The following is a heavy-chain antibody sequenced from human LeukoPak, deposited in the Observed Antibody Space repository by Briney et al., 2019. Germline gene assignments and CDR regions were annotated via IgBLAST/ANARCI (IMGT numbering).Heavy chain of an antibody. CDR3: ARAPTVGYDY. V-gene: IGHV3-21*01. D-gene: IGHD4-23*01. J-gene: IGHJ4*02. CDR1: GCTLSSYS. CDR2: IRSSSRYI. Sequence: GVSLRLPRVASGCTLSSYSMNWVRQAPGKGLEWVSSIRSSSRYIYYADSVKGRFTISRDNAKNSLYLQMNSLRAEDTAVYYCARAPTVGYDYWGQGTLVTVSS.